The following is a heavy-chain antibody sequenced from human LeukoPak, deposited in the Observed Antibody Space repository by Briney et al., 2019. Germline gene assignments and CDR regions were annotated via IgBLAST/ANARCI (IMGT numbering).Heavy chain of an antibody. J-gene: IGHJ4*02. V-gene: IGHV4-34*01. CDR1: GGSFSGYY. CDR3: ASQRITMVRGVDY. D-gene: IGHD3-10*01. Sequence: SETLSLTCAVYGGSFSGYYWSWIRQPPGKGLEWIGEINHSGSTNYNPSLKSRVTISVDTSKNQFSLKLSSVTAADTAVYYCASQRITMVRGVDYWGQGTLVTVSS. CDR2: INHSGST.